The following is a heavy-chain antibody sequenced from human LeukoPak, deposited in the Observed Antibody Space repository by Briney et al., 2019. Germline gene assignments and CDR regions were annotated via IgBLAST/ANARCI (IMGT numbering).Heavy chain of an antibody. Sequence: GGSLRLSCSASGFTFSSYSMNWVGQAQGKGLEGVSSISSSSSYIYYADSVRGRFTSSRDNAKISLYLQMQRSNAEDTAVYYCGSSSSGRRYMDVWGKGTTVTVSS. V-gene: IGHV3-21*01. CDR2: ISSSSSYI. CDR3: GSSSSGRRYMDV. CDR1: GFTFSSYS. J-gene: IGHJ6*03. D-gene: IGHD6-6*01.